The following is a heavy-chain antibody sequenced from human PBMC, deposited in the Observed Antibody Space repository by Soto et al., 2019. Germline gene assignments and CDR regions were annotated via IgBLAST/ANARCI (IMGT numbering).Heavy chain of an antibody. V-gene: IGHV4-59*01. D-gene: IGHD3-9*01. CDR3: ARALILTGYYIHDAFDI. CDR2: IYYSGST. J-gene: IGHJ3*02. Sequence: GKGLEWIGYIYYSGSTNYNPSLKSRVTISVDTSKNQFSLKLSSVTAADTAVYYCARALILTGYYIHDAFDIWGQGTMVTVSS.